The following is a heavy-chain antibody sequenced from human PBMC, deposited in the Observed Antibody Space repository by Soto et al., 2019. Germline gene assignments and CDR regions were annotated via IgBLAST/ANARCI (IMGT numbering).Heavy chain of an antibody. CDR1: GFSVSSNY. V-gene: IGHV3-53*02. D-gene: IGHD1-26*01. Sequence: EVQLVETGGGMIQPGGSLRLSCAVSGFSVSSNYMSWVRQAPGKGLEWVSLLYSGGTTSYADSVKGRFIISRDSSKNTLFLQMNSLRVEDTAVYYCARRYIVGVTGDYWGQGTLVTVSS. CDR2: LYSGGTT. J-gene: IGHJ4*02. CDR3: ARRYIVGVTGDY.